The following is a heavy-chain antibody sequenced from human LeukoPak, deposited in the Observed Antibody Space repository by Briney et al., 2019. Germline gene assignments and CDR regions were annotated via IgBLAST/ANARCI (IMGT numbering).Heavy chain of an antibody. Sequence: GASVKVSCKASGYTFTSYGISWVRQAPGQGLGWMGWISAYNGNTNYAQKLQGRVTMTTDTSTSTAYMELRSLRSDDTAVYYCARDGYYDILTGYIHYYYGMDVWGQGTTVTVSS. J-gene: IGHJ6*02. CDR3: ARDGYYDILTGYIHYYYGMDV. CDR2: ISAYNGNT. V-gene: IGHV1-18*01. CDR1: GYTFTSYG. D-gene: IGHD3-9*01.